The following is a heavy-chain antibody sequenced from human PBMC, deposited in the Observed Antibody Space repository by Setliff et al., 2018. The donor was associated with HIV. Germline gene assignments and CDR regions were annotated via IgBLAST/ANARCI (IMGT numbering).Heavy chain of an antibody. Sequence: PGESLKISCKGSGYSFTNYWIGWVRQMPGKGLEWVGIIYPGDSDTRYSPSFQGQVTISVDKSINTAYLQWNSLKASDTAMYYCGRSLCYYDSCGYYYNYWGQGTLVTVSS. D-gene: IGHD3-22*01. CDR3: GRSLCYYDSCGYYYNY. V-gene: IGHV5-51*01. J-gene: IGHJ4*02. CDR2: IYPGDSDT. CDR1: GYSFTNYW.